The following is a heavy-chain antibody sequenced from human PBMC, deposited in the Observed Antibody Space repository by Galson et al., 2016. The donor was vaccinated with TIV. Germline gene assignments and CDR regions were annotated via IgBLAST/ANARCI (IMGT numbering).Heavy chain of an antibody. J-gene: IGHJ4*02. D-gene: IGHD5-12*01. Sequence: MSWVRQAPGKGLEWVSAISAGATNKYYADSVKGRFTVSRDNSDNTLFLHMDRLKVEDTAMYYCAKDRGSYEAFDYWGQGVLVTVSS. CDR2: ISAGATNK. CDR3: AKDRGSYEAFDY. V-gene: IGHV3-23*01.